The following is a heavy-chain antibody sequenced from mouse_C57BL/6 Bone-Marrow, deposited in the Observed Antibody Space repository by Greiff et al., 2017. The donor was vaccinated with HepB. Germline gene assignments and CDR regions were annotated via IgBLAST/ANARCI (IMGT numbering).Heavy chain of an antibody. Sequence: EVKLVESGGGLVKPGGSLKLSCAASGFTFSDYGMHWVRQAPEKGLEWVVYISSGSSTIYYADTVKGRFTISRDNAKNTLFLQMTSLRSEDTAMYYCARPGTAQARGWFAYWGQGTLVTVSA. V-gene: IGHV5-17*01. J-gene: IGHJ3*01. D-gene: IGHD3-2*02. CDR2: ISSGSSTI. CDR3: ARPGTAQARGWFAY. CDR1: GFTFSDYG.